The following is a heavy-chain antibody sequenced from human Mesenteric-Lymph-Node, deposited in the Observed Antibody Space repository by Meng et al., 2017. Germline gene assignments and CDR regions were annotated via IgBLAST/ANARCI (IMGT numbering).Heavy chain of an antibody. J-gene: IGHJ4*02. CDR1: GGSMSSGNYY. Sequence: AQLQESGPGLVEPSQTRSLTCTVSGGSMSSGNYYWSWIRQPPGKGLEWIRYIHHSGSAYYNPSLKSRVSISVDTSKNQFSLNLNSMTAADTAVYYCASFDHIPRRNYFDYWGQGTLVTVSS. V-gene: IGHV4-30-4*01. CDR2: IHHSGSA. D-gene: IGHD2-21*01. CDR3: ASFDHIPRRNYFDY.